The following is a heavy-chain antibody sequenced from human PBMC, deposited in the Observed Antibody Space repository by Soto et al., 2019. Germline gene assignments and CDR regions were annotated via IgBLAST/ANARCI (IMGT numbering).Heavy chain of an antibody. CDR2: SNSDGSVT. CDR3: ARESEDLTSNFDY. V-gene: IGHV3-74*01. Sequence: GGSLRLSCAASGFTFSSYWMLWVRQAPGKGLVWVSRSNSDGSVTAYADSVKGRFTISRDNAKNSLYLEMNSLRAEDTAVYYCARESEDLTSNFDYWGQGTLVTVSS. J-gene: IGHJ4*02. CDR1: GFTFSSYW.